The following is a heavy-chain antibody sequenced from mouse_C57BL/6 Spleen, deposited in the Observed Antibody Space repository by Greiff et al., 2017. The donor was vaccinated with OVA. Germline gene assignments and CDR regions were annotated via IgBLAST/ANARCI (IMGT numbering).Heavy chain of an antibody. CDR1: GYAFSSYW. J-gene: IGHJ2*01. CDR3: ARSATTVVDY. D-gene: IGHD1-1*01. CDR2: IYPGDGDT. V-gene: IGHV1-80*01. Sequence: QVHVKQSGAELVKPGASVKISCKASGYAFSSYWMNWVKQRPGKGLEWIGQIYPGDGDTNYNGKFKGKATLTADKSSSTAYMQLSSLTSEDSAVYFCARSATTVVDYWGQGTTLTVSS.